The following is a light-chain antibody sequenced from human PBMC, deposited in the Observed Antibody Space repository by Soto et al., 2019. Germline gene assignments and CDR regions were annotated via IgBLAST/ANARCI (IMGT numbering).Light chain of an antibody. V-gene: IGKV3-15*01. J-gene: IGKJ1*01. CDR3: QKYNHLPQT. CDR1: QSVSSN. CDR2: GAS. Sequence: EIVMTQSPATLSVSPVERATLSCMSIQSVSSNLSWYQQKPGQAPRLLLYGASTRANGIPARFSGSGSGTEFTLTISSLQSEDFAVYYCQKYNHLPQTFGQGNTVEVK.